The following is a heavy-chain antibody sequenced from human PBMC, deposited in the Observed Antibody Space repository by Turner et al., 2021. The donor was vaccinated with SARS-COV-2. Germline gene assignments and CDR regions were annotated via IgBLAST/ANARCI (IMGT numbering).Heavy chain of an antibody. CDR2: IRSSSSYI. D-gene: IGHD3-22*01. CDR3: ARDVPTYYYDSSGYYTDAFDI. J-gene: IGHJ3*02. V-gene: IGHV3-21*01. Sequence: EVQLLESGGGLVQPGGSLRLSCAASGFTFSSYAMSWFRQAPGKGLEWVSSIRSSSSYIYYADSVKGLFTISRDNAKNSLYLQMNSLRAEDTAVYYCARDVPTYYYDSSGYYTDAFDIWGQGTMVTVSS. CDR1: GFTFSSYA.